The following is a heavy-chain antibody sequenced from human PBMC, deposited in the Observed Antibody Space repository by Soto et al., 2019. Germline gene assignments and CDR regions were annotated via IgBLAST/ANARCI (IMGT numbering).Heavy chain of an antibody. CDR2: ITGGGGTT. V-gene: IGHV3-23*01. J-gene: IGHJ3*01. Sequence: EAQLLESGGELVQPGGSLRLSCAASGIMFSSYAMMWLRQAPGRGLEWVSAITGGGGTTYYADSVKGRFTISRDNSKNTLYLQMNRLRAEDTAIYYCAKDPNGDYVGAFDSWGQGTKVTVSS. CDR1: GIMFSSYA. D-gene: IGHD4-17*01. CDR3: AKDPNGDYVGAFDS.